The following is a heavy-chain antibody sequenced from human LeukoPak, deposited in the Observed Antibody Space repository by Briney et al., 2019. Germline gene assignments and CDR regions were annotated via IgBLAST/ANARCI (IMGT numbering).Heavy chain of an antibody. D-gene: IGHD4-17*01. CDR3: ARTGSTVTMLYPFDH. CDR2: IYYSGGT. CDR1: NGSISTYY. V-gene: IGHV4-59*01. J-gene: IGHJ4*02. Sequence: SETLSLTCTVSNGSISTYYWTWIRQSPGKGLEWIGYIYYSGGTNYNPSLKSRVTISVDTSKNQFSLKLSSVTAADTAVYYCARTGSTVTMLYPFDHWGQGTLVTVSS.